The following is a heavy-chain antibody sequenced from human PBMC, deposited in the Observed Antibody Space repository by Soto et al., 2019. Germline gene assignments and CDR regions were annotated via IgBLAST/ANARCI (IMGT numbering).Heavy chain of an antibody. D-gene: IGHD6-13*01. CDR3: AGDIVDPRYSSSWSYYYYMDV. CDR2: IYYSGST. V-gene: IGHV4-59*01. CDR1: GGSISSYY. J-gene: IGHJ6*03. Sequence: SETLSLTCTVSGGSISSYYWSWIRQPPGKGLEWIGYIYYSGSTNYNPSLKSRVTISVDTSKNQFSLKLSSVTAADTAVYYCAGDIVDPRYSSSWSYYYYMDVWGKGTTVTVSS.